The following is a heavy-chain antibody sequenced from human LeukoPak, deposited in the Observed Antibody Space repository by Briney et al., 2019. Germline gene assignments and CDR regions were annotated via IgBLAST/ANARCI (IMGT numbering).Heavy chain of an antibody. J-gene: IGHJ4*02. V-gene: IGHV4-4*07. CDR3: ARGRQIITIFGVVITHYFDY. CDR2: IYTSGST. CDR1: GGSISSYY. Sequence: SETLSLTCTVSGGSISSYYWSWIRQPAGKGMEWIGRIYTSGSTNYNPSLKSRVTISVDASKNQFSLKLSSVTAADTAVYYRARGRQIITIFGVVITHYFDYWGQGTLVTVSS. D-gene: IGHD3-3*01.